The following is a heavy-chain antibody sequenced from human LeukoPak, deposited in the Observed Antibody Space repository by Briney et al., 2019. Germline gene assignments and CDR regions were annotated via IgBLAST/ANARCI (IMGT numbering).Heavy chain of an antibody. V-gene: IGHV3-23*01. J-gene: IGHJ4*02. D-gene: IGHD3-22*01. CDR1: GFTFSSYA. CDR3: AKGTDSSGYYPERSFDY. Sequence: GGSLRLSCAASGFTFSSYAMSWFRQAPGKGLEGVSAISGSGGSTYYADSVKGRFTISRDNFKNTLYLQMNSLRAEDTAVYYCAKGTDSSGYYPERSFDYWGQGTLVTVSS. CDR2: ISGSGGST.